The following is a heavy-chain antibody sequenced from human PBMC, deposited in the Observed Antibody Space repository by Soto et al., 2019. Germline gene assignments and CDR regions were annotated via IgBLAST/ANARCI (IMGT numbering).Heavy chain of an antibody. D-gene: IGHD4-17*01. Sequence: VGSLRLSCAASTFTFSTYAMTWVRQAPGKGLEWVASITAGGGISYGDSVKGRFTVSRDNSRNTLYLQLNSLRAEDTAIYYCARDPNGNYIGAFDFWDQGTMVTVS. CDR2: ITAGGGI. J-gene: IGHJ3*01. V-gene: IGHV3-23*01. CDR3: ARDPNGNYIGAFDF. CDR1: TFTFSTYA.